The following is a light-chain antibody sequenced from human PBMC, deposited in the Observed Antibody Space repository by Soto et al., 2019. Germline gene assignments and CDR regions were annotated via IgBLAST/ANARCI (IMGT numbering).Light chain of an antibody. V-gene: IGLV2-14*01. CDR2: EVS. CDR1: SSDVGGYNY. Sequence: QSALTQPASVSASPGQTITISCPGTSSDVGGYNYLSWDQPHPGKAPKVMIYEVSHRPSGVSNRFSVYKSSNTASLTISGLQAEDEADYFSSSYPTSGTHVFGGGTKLTV. J-gene: IGLJ3*02. CDR3: SSYPTSGTHV.